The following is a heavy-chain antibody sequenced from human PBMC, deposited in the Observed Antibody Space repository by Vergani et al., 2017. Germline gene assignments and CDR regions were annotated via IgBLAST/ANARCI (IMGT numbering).Heavy chain of an antibody. D-gene: IGHD2-15*01. Sequence: QVQLVESGGGVVQPGTSLRLSCETSGFIFSDYGMHLVRQAPGKGLEWVASIRSDESRRYYGDSMEGPFTISRDNSKNTLYLQMKSLRPEDTAVYYCAKEGGGYCSGGTCYPEYWGQGTLVIVSS. V-gene: IGHV3-30*02. CDR3: AKEGGGYCSGGTCYPEY. CDR1: GFIFSDYG. CDR2: IRSDESRR. J-gene: IGHJ4*02.